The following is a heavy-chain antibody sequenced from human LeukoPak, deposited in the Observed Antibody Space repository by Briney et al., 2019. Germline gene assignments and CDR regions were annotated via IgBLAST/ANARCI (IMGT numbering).Heavy chain of an antibody. J-gene: IGHJ6*02. CDR1: GFTFSSYG. CDR3: AARGYSYGYGDYYGMDV. V-gene: IGHV3-30*02. Sequence: GGSLRLSCAASGFTFSSYGMHWVRQAPGKGLEWVAFIRYDGSNKYYADSVKGRFTISRDNSKNTLYLQMNSLRAVDTAVYYCAARGYSYGYGDYYGMDVWGQGTTVTVSS. CDR2: IRYDGSNK. D-gene: IGHD5-18*01.